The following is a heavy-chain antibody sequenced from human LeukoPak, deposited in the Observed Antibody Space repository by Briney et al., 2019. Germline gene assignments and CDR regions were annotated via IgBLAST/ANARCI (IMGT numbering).Heavy chain of an antibody. CDR3: GRDWELDF. CDR1: GFTFKNYA. V-gene: IGHV3-23*01. J-gene: IGHJ4*02. D-gene: IGHD1-1*01. Sequence: PGGSLRLSCAASGFTFKNYAMSWVRQAPGKGLEWVSAIGDAGDTKYADSVKGRFTIFRDTSRNTLYLQMNSLRVEDTAIYYCGRDWELDFWGQGALVTVSS. CDR2: IGDAGDT.